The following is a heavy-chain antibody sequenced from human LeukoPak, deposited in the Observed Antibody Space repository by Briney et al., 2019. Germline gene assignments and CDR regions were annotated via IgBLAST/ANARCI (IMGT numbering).Heavy chain of an antibody. D-gene: IGHD5-24*01. CDR1: GFTFSNFG. CDR3: AKQMAVDYDY. CDR2: ISYDGKNE. J-gene: IGHJ4*02. Sequence: GGSLRLSCAASGFTFSNFGMHWVRQAPGKGLEWVAVISYDGKNEYYTDSVKGRFTISRDNAKNTLYLQMNSLRVEDTAVYYCAKQMAVDYDYWGQGTLVTVSS. V-gene: IGHV3-30*18.